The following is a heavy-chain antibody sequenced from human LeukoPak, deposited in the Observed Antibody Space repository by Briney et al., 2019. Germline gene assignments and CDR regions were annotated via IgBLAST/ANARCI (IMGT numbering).Heavy chain of an antibody. CDR2: ISGYNGNT. D-gene: IGHD6-13*01. J-gene: IGHJ6*03. CDR1: GYSFTN. Sequence: ASVKVSCKTFGYSFTNWVRQAPGQGLEWMGWISGYNGNTNYAQRFQGRVTMTTDTSTSTAYMELRSLRSDDTAVYYCARDASSSSWRYYYYYYMDVWGKGTTVTVSS. CDR3: ARDASSSSWRYYYYYYMDV. V-gene: IGHV1-18*01.